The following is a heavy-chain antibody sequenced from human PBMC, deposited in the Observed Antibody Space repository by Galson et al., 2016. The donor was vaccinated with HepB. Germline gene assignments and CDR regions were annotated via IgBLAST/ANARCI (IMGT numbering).Heavy chain of an antibody. CDR2: IKQDGSEK. CDR1: GFSFSSYS. Sequence: SLRLSCAVSGFSFSSYSMNWVRQAPGKGLAWVANIKQDGSEKYYVDSVKGRFTISRDNARNSLYLQVNGLRADDTAVYYCARDRLSSVTRHWTGTTYSYYGMDVWGQGTTVTVSS. CDR3: ARDRLSSVTRHWTGTTYSYYGMDV. J-gene: IGHJ6*02. D-gene: IGHD1-14*01. V-gene: IGHV3-7*03.